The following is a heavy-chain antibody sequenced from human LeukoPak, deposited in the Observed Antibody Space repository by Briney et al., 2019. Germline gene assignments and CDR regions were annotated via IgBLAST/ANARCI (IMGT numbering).Heavy chain of an antibody. Sequence: PSETLSLTCTVSGGSISSSSYYWGWIRQPPGKGLEWIGSIYYSGSTYYNPSLKSRVTISVDTSKNQFSLKLSSVTAADTAVYYCANAPWDYVWGSYRYTDYWGQGTLVTVSS. D-gene: IGHD3-16*02. J-gene: IGHJ4*02. V-gene: IGHV4-39*01. CDR3: ANAPWDYVWGSYRYTDY. CDR1: GGSISSSSYY. CDR2: IYYSGST.